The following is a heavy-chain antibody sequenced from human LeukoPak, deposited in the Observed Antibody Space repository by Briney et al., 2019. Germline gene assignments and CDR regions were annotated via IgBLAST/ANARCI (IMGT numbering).Heavy chain of an antibody. D-gene: IGHD2-2*01. J-gene: IGHJ4*02. V-gene: IGHV3-23*01. CDR3: AKAPGYYSSTSCTRDY. CDR1: GFTFSSYA. Sequence: GGSLRLSCAASGFTFSSYAMTWVRQAPGKGLEWVSTISGSDDTTYYADSVKGRFTISRDNSKNTLFLQMNSLRAEDTAIYYCAKAPGYYSSTSCTRDYWGQGTLVTVSS. CDR2: ISGSDDTT.